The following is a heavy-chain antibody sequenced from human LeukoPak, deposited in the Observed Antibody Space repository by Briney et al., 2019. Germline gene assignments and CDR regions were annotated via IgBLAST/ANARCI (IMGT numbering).Heavy chain of an antibody. CDR3: ARDPTTVVTLPYYFDV. CDR2: INHSGRT. J-gene: IGHJ4*02. D-gene: IGHD4-23*01. CDR1: GGSFFGSH. Sequence: PSETLSLTCAVSGGSFFGSHWNWIRQSPEKGLEWIGEINHSGRTNYNPSLKSRVTISVDTSKSQSFLKLTSVTAADTAVYYCARDPTTVVTLPYYFDVWGQGTLVTVSA. V-gene: IGHV4-34*01.